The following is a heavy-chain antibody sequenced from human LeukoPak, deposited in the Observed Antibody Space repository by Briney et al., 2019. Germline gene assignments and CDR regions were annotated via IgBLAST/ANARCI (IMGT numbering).Heavy chain of an antibody. Sequence: GGSLRLSCVVSGFRFSDYWMHWVRKAPGKGLVWVSRIKNDGSTTSYADSVKGRFTISRDNARNKVYLQMNSLRVEDTAVYYCTRDRVAPFDYWGQGTLVTVSS. CDR1: GFRFSDYW. J-gene: IGHJ4*02. V-gene: IGHV3-74*01. CDR3: TRDRVAPFDY. CDR2: IKNDGSTT. D-gene: IGHD2-21*01.